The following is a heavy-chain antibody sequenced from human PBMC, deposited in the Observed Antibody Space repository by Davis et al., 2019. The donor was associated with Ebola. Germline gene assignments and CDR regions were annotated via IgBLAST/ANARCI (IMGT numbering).Heavy chain of an antibody. CDR1: GFIFRNYV. CDR3: AKDPNPLYNAAAGGFDY. J-gene: IGHJ4*02. CDR2: ISYDGSNK. V-gene: IGHV3-30*18. Sequence: GESLKISCETSGFIFRNYVMSWVRQAPGKGLEWVAVISYDGSNKYYADSVKGRFTISRDNSKNTLYLQMNSLRAEDTAVYYCAKDPNPLYNAAAGGFDYWGQGTLVTVSS. D-gene: IGHD6-13*01.